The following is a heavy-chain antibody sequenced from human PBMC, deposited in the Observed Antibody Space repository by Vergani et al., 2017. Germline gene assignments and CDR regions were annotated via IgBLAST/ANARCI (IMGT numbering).Heavy chain of an antibody. CDR3: ARVNTETNGHLYYYYYMDV. D-gene: IGHD4-11*01. V-gene: IGHV4-34*01. CDR2: IYHTGRP. CDR1: GGSLTSYH. J-gene: IGHJ6*03. Sequence: QVQLQQWGGGLLKPLEPLSLTCVVNGGSLTSYHWTCIRQSPGEGLEWVGDIYHTGRPDYNPTLKSRLTMSVDKSRNQFSLTLNSVTATDTAIYFCARVNTETNGHLYYYYYMDVWGQGTAVTVS.